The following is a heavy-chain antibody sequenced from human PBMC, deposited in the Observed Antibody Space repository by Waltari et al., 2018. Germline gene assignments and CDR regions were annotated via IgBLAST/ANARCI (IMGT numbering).Heavy chain of an antibody. J-gene: IGHJ4*02. V-gene: IGHV4-34*01. D-gene: IGHD3-22*01. CDR2: INHSGST. CDR1: GGSFSGYY. CDR3: ARRDYYDSSGYYLGAYFDY. Sequence: QVQLQQWGAGLLKPSETLSLTCAVYGGSFSGYYWSWIRQPPGKGLEWIGEINHSGSTNSNPSLKSRVTISVDTSKNQCSLSRISVTAADTAVYYCARRDYYDSSGYYLGAYFDYWGQGTLVTVSS.